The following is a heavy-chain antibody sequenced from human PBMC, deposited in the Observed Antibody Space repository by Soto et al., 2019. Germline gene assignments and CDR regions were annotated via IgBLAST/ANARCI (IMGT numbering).Heavy chain of an antibody. CDR3: ARGMIAAAGYYYYGMDV. CDR2: IIPIFGTA. Sequence: QVQLVQSGAEVKKPGSSVKVSCKASGGTFSSYAISWVRQAPGQGLELMGGIIPIFGTANYAQKFQGRVTITADESTSTDYMELSSLRSEDTAVYYCARGMIAAAGYYYYGMDVWGQGTTVTVSS. D-gene: IGHD6-13*01. J-gene: IGHJ6*02. CDR1: GGTFSSYA. V-gene: IGHV1-69*01.